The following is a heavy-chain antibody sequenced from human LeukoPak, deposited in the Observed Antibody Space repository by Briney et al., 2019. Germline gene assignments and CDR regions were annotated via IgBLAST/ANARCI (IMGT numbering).Heavy chain of an antibody. CDR2: IIPILGIA. J-gene: IGHJ3*02. CDR3: AREGPYYYDSSGNAFDI. Sequence: SVKVSCKASGGTFSSYAISWVRQAPGQGLEWMGRIIPILGIANYAQKFQGRVTITADKSTSTAYMELSSLRSEDTAVYYCAREGPYYYDSSGNAFDIWGQGTMVTVSS. V-gene: IGHV1-69*04. CDR1: GGTFSSYA. D-gene: IGHD3-22*01.